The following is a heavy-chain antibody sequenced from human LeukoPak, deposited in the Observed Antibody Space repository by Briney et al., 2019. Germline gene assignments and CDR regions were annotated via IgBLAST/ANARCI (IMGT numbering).Heavy chain of an antibody. Sequence: GGSLRLSCAVSGFTSSSYAMSWVRQAPGKGLEWVSSISADGGSIYYADSVKGRFTNSRDNSKNTLYLQMNSLRAEDTAVYYCAVFSGGYWDLDYWGQGTLATVSS. D-gene: IGHD1-26*01. CDR1: GFTSSSYA. J-gene: IGHJ4*02. V-gene: IGHV3-23*01. CDR3: AVFSGGYWDLDY. CDR2: ISADGGSI.